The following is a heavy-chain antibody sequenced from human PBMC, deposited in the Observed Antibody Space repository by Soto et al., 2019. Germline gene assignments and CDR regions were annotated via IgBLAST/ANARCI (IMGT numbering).Heavy chain of an antibody. CDR1: GYTFTSYY. J-gene: IGHJ6*02. CDR3: ARDLRLDSSSRKKYYYYGMDV. CDR2: INPSGGST. V-gene: IGHV1-46*01. D-gene: IGHD6-6*01. Sequence: GASVKVSCKASGYTFTSYYMHWVRQAPGQGLEWMGIINPSGGSTSYAQKFQGRVTMTRDTSTSTVYMELSSLRSEDTAVYYCARDLRLDSSSRKKYYYYGMDVWGQGTTVTVSS.